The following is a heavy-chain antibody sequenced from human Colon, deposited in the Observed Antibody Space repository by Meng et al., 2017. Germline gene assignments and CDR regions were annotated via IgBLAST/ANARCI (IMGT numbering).Heavy chain of an antibody. J-gene: IGHJ4*02. V-gene: IGHV4-61*03. CDR3: ARGRGSYSSIDF. Sequence: GSCQSLVRPSETLSLTCTPSGGSVSSPSYYWSWIRQTPGKGLEWIGYVYYTGSANYNPSLKSRVTISVDTSKNHFSLNLTSVTAADTAVYYCARGRGSYSSIDFWGQGTLVTVSS. CDR1: GGSVSSPSYY. D-gene: IGHD1-26*01. CDR2: VYYTGSA.